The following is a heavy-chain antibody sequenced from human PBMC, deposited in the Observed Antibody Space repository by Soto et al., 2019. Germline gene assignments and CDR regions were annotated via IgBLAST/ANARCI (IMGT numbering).Heavy chain of an antibody. CDR3: ARGVRGVPTIAIGFYLDY. CDR1: GFIFNSYG. V-gene: IGHV3-30*03. Sequence: QVQLVESGGGVVQPGRSLRLSCAASGFIFNSYGMHWIRQAPGKGLEWVAVISYDGSNIFYADSVKGRFTISRDNSNNTLYLQMNSLRGDDTAVYYCARGVRGVPTIAIGFYLDYWGQGTLVTTSS. CDR2: ISYDGSNI. J-gene: IGHJ4*02. D-gene: IGHD5-12*01.